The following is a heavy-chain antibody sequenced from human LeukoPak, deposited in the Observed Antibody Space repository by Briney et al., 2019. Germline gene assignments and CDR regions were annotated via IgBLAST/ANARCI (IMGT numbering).Heavy chain of an antibody. CDR3: ARGQWLVTSSFDY. V-gene: IGHV3-23*01. CDR2: ISGSGGAT. Sequence: GGSLRLSCAVSGFTFSSYAMSWVRQAPGKGLEWVSAISGSGGATYYADSVQDRFTISRDNSKNTLFLQMSSLRAEDTALYYCARGQWLVTSSFDYWGQGTLVTVSS. CDR1: GFTFSSYA. D-gene: IGHD6-19*01. J-gene: IGHJ4*02.